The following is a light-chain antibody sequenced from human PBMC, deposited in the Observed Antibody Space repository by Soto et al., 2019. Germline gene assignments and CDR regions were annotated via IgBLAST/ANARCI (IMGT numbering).Light chain of an antibody. CDR2: GAS. V-gene: IGKV3-15*01. CDR1: QGVTYN. J-gene: IGKJ4*01. Sequence: DIVMAQSPAALSVSPGERATLSCRASQGVTYNLAWYQQKPGQAPRLLIFGASTRATGIPARFSGSGSGTDFTLTISSLQSEDFAVYYCQQYNDWPLTFGGGTKVEIK. CDR3: QQYNDWPLT.